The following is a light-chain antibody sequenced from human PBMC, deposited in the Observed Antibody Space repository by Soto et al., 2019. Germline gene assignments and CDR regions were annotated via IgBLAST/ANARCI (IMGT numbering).Light chain of an antibody. CDR1: QYVSSSF. CDR3: QQYGSSAWT. Sequence: EIEWTQSPGTLSLSPGERATLSCRASQYVSSSFLAWIQQKPGLAPRLLIYGASSRATGIPDRFSGSGSGTDFTLTISRLEPEDFAVYYCQQYGSSAWTFGQGTKVDIK. CDR2: GAS. J-gene: IGKJ1*01. V-gene: IGKV3-20*01.